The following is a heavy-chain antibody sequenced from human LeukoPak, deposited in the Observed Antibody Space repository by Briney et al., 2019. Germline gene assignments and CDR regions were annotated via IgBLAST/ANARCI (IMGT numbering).Heavy chain of an antibody. V-gene: IGHV3-48*01. J-gene: IGHJ4*02. CDR2: ISSSSSTI. CDR3: ARDAIYNNNWTNDY. D-gene: IGHD2-8*01. CDR1: GFTFSSYS. Sequence: GGSLRLSCAASGFTFSSYSMNWVRQAPGKGLEWVSYISSSSSTIYYADSVKGRFTISRDNSKNTLYLQMNSLRAEDTALYYCARDAIYNNNWTNDYWGQGTLVTV.